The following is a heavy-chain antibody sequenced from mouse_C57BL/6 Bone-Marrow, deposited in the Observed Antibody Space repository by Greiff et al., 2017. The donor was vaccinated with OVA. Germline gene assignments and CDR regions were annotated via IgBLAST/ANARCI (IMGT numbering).Heavy chain of an antibody. Sequence: EVQLQESGAELVRPGASVKLSCTASGFNIKDDYMHWVKQRPEQGLEWIGWIDPENGDTEYASKFQGKATITADTSSNTAYLQLSSLTSEDTAVYYCTWAYYAMDYWGQGTSVTVSS. J-gene: IGHJ4*01. CDR2: IDPENGDT. V-gene: IGHV14-4*01. CDR3: TWAYYAMDY. CDR1: GFNIKDDY.